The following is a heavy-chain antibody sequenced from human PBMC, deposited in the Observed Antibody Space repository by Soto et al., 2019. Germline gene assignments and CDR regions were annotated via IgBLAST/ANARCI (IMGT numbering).Heavy chain of an antibody. D-gene: IGHD2-15*01. CDR3: ARGFYCRGGSCYSSAFDI. Sequence: ASVKVSCKASGYTFTSYDINWVRQATGQGLEWMGWMNPNSGNTGYAQKFQGRVTMTRNTSISTAYMELSSLRSEVTAVYYCARGFYCRGGSCYSSAFDIWGQGTMVTVSS. J-gene: IGHJ3*02. V-gene: IGHV1-8*01. CDR2: MNPNSGNT. CDR1: GYTFTSYD.